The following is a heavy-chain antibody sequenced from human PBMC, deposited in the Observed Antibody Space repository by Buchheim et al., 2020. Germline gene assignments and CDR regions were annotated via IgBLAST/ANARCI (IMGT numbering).Heavy chain of an antibody. CDR1: GGSISSYY. V-gene: IGHV4-59*01. CDR3: ARTLDFWSGYYGY. J-gene: IGHJ4*02. D-gene: IGHD3-3*01. CDR2: IYYSGST. Sequence: QVQLQESGPGLVKPSETLSLTCTVSGGSISSYYWSWIRQPPGKGLEWIGYIYYSGSTNYNPSLKSRVTISVDTSKNQFSLKLSSVTAADTAVYYCARTLDFWSGYYGYWGQGTL.